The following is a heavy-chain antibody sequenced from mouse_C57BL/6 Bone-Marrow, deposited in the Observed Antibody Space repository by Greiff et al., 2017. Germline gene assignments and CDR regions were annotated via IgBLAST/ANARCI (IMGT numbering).Heavy chain of an antibody. V-gene: IGHV14-4*01. D-gene: IGHD2-3*01. Sequence: VQLKQSGAELVRPGASVKLSCTASGFNIKDDYIHWVKQRPEQGLEWIGWIDPEIGVTEYASKVQGKATITSDTSSNTSYLQLSSLTSEDTSVYYGSSFDGNYFDYWGQGTPLTVAS. CDR2: IDPEIGVT. CDR3: SSFDGNYFDY. J-gene: IGHJ2*01. CDR1: GFNIKDDY.